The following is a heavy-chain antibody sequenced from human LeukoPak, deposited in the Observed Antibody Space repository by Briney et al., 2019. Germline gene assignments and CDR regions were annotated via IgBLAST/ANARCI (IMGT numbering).Heavy chain of an antibody. CDR3: AREDSSGWYGDGGAFDI. CDR1: GYTFTSYY. V-gene: IGHV1-46*01. CDR2: IDPSGGST. D-gene: IGHD6-19*01. J-gene: IGHJ3*02. Sequence: GASVKVSCNASGYTFTSYYMHWVRQAPGQGLEWMGIIDPSGGSTSYAQKFQGRVTMTRDTSTSTVYMELSSLRSEDTAVYYCAREDSSGWYGDGGAFDIWGQGTMVTVSS.